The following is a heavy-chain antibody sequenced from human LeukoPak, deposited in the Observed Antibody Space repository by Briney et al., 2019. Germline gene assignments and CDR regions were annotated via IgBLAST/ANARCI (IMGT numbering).Heavy chain of an antibody. Sequence: PGGSLRLPCAASGFTFSSYSMNWVRQAPGKGLEWVSSISSSSSYIYYADSVKGRFTISRDNAKNSLYLQMSSLRAEDTAVYYCARDPARVGATDFDYWGQGTLVTVSS. J-gene: IGHJ4*02. CDR1: GFTFSSYS. D-gene: IGHD1-26*01. CDR3: ARDPARVGATDFDY. CDR2: ISSSSSYI. V-gene: IGHV3-21*01.